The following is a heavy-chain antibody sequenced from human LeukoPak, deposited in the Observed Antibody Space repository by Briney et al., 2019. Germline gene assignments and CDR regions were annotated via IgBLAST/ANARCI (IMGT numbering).Heavy chain of an antibody. J-gene: IGHJ4*02. CDR1: GNSITSDF. Sequence: SETLSLTCIVSGNSITSDFWSWIRQSPGKGLEWIGYINYSGRSEYDPSLKSRVTISVDRSRKRVSLKMRSVTAADTAVYYCARLDCLSDECYNYWAVGALVPVSS. D-gene: IGHD2-21*01. V-gene: IGHV4-59*08. CDR2: INYSGRS. CDR3: ARLDCLSDECYNY.